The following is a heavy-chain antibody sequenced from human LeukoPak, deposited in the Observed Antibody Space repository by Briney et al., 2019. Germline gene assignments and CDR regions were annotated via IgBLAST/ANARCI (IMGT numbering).Heavy chain of an antibody. CDR3: ARHSLADGFGI. CDR2: IHHNNGGT. V-gene: IGHV1-2*02. Sequence: ASVKVSLKGSGYGFIYYCMYWAWLPPAPGHGGVGWIHHNNGGTNYAHKFQGRVTMTTDTSTSTAYMNPGSPTAADTAVYVCARHSLADGFGIWGQGTLVTVSA. CDR1: GYGFIYYC. D-gene: IGHD2-15*01. J-gene: IGHJ3*02.